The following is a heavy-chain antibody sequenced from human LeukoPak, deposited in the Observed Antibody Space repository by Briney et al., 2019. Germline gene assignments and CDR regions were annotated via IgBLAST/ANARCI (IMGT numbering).Heavy chain of an antibody. Sequence: GGSLRLSCAASGFTFSSYWMSWVRQAPGKGLERVANIKQDGSEKYYVDSVKGRFTVSRDDSYNTLYLQMSSLRVEDTAVYFCAKALGSYPESRYADYWGQGALVTVSS. D-gene: IGHD1-26*01. CDR2: IKQDGSEK. J-gene: IGHJ4*02. CDR1: GFTFSSYW. CDR3: AKALGSYPESRYADY. V-gene: IGHV3-7*01.